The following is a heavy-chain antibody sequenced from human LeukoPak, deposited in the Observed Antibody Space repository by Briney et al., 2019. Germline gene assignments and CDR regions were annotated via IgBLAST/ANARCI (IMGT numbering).Heavy chain of an antibody. Sequence: ASLKVSCKASGYTFTSYGISWVRQAPGQGLEWMGWISAYNGNTNYAQKLQGRVTMTTDTSTSTAYMELRSLRSDDTAVYYCARDWYGYSSGWYGDYWGQGTLVTVSS. CDR3: ARDWYGYSSGWYGDY. J-gene: IGHJ4*02. CDR1: GYTFTSYG. V-gene: IGHV1-18*01. D-gene: IGHD6-19*01. CDR2: ISAYNGNT.